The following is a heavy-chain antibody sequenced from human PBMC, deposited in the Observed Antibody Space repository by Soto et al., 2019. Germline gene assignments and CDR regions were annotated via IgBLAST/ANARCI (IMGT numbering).Heavy chain of an antibody. V-gene: IGHV4-30-2*01. CDR1: GGSISSGGYS. J-gene: IGHJ4*02. CDR3: ASTVTTGSYFDY. CDR2: IYHSGST. Sequence: QLQLQESGSGLVKPSQTLSLTCAVSGGSISSGGYSWSWIRQPPGKGLEWIGYIYHSGSTYYNPSLKSRVTISVDRSETQFSLKLSSVTAADTAVYYCASTVTTGSYFDYWGQGTLVTVSS. D-gene: IGHD4-4*01.